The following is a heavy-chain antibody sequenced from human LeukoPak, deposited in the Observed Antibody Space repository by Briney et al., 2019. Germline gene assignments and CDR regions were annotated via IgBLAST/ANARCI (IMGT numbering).Heavy chain of an antibody. CDR2: ISYDGSNK. CDR3: AKGLAVAGTPLDY. V-gene: IGHV3-30*18. J-gene: IGHJ4*02. D-gene: IGHD6-19*01. CDR1: GFTFSSYG. Sequence: GRSLRLSCAASGFTFSSYGMHWVRQAPGKGLEWVAVISYDGSNKYYADSVKGRFTISRDNSKNTLYLQMNSLRAEDTAVYYCAKGLAVAGTPLDYWGQGTLVTVSS.